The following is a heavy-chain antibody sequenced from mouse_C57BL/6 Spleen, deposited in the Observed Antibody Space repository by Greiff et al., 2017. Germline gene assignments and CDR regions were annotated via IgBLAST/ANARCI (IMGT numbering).Heavy chain of an antibody. CDR3: ARGAYEDFDY. CDR2: IYPGDGDT. Sequence: QVQLQQSGPELVKPGASVKISCKASGYAFSSSWMNWVKQRPGKGLEWIGRIYPGDGDTNYNGKFKGKATLTADKSSSTAYMQLSSLTSEDSAVYCCARGAYEDFDYWGQGTTLTVSS. D-gene: IGHD2-3*01. J-gene: IGHJ2*01. CDR1: GYAFSSSW. V-gene: IGHV1-82*01.